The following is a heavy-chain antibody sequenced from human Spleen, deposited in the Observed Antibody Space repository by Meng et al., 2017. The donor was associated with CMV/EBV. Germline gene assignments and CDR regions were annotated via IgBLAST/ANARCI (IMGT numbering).Heavy chain of an antibody. CDR1: GFTFDDYA. D-gene: IGHD3-3*01. CDR3: AKDSGNYDFWFMDV. J-gene: IGHJ6*02. CDR2: ISWNSGSI. Sequence: LSLTCAASGFTFDDYAMHWVRQAPGKGLEWVSGISWNSGSIGYADSVKGRFTISRDNAKNSLYLQMNSLRAEDTALYYCAKDSGNYDFWFMDVWGQGTTVTVSS. V-gene: IGHV3-9*01.